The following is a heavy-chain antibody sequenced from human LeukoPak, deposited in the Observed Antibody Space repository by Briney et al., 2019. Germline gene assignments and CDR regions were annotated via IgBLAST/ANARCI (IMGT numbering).Heavy chain of an antibody. J-gene: IGHJ5*02. CDR3: ARGIAARAGWFDP. CDR2: INPSGGST. Sequence: ASVKVSFKASGYTFTGYYMHWVRQAPGQGLEWMGIINPSGGSTSYAQKFQGRVTMTRDTSTSTVYMELSSLRSEDTAVYYCARGIAARAGWFDPWGQGTLVTVSS. V-gene: IGHV1-46*03. CDR1: GYTFTGYY. D-gene: IGHD6-6*01.